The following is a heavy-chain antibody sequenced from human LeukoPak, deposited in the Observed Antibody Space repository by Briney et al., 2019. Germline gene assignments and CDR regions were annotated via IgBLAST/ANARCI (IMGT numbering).Heavy chain of an antibody. CDR3: ARVQGITIFSTYNWFDP. Sequence: ASVKVSCKASGGTFSSYAISWVRQAPGQGLEWMGWISAYNGNTNYAQKLQGRVTMTTDTSTSTAYMELRSLRSDDTAVYYCARVQGITIFSTYNWFDPWGQGTLVTVSS. V-gene: IGHV1-18*01. CDR1: GGTFSSYA. D-gene: IGHD3-9*01. CDR2: ISAYNGNT. J-gene: IGHJ5*02.